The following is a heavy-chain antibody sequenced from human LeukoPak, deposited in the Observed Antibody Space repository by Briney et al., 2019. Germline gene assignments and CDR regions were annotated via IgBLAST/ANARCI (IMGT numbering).Heavy chain of an antibody. D-gene: IGHD3-22*01. V-gene: IGHV4-34*01. J-gene: IGHJ6*03. CDR1: GGSFSGYY. CDR3: AMKKYYYDSSGHYPNYYYYYYMDV. Sequence: SETLSLACAVYGGSFSGYYWSWIRQPPGKGLEWIGEINHSGSTNYNPSLKSRVTISVDTSKNQFSLKLSSVTAADTAVYYCAMKKYYYDSSGHYPNYYYYYYMDVWGKGTTVTVSS. CDR2: INHSGST.